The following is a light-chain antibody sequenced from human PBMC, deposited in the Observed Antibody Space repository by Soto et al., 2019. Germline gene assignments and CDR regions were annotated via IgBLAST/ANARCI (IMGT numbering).Light chain of an antibody. J-gene: IGKJ2*01. Sequence: EIVLTQSPGTLSLSPGERATLSCRASQSLSSSYVVWYQQKPGQAPRLLIYAASRRATGIPDRFSGSGSATEYPLTISRLGPEDFAVYYCKQQGIFGRGTKLEIK. CDR2: AAS. V-gene: IGKV3-20*01. CDR3: KQQGI. CDR1: QSLSSSY.